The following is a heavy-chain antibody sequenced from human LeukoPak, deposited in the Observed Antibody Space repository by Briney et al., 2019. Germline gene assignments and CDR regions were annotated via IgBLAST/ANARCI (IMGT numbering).Heavy chain of an antibody. CDR1: GFTFSTYW. CDR3: ASGSSYSGY. V-gene: IGHV3-7*01. J-gene: IGHJ4*02. D-gene: IGHD2-15*01. Sequence: GGSLRLSCAASGFTFSTYWMTWVRKVQGKGLEWVANIKQGGSEEYYVDSVKGRFTISRDNAKNSLYLQMNSLRAEDTAIYYCASGSSYSGYWGQGTLVTVSS. CDR2: IKQGGSEE.